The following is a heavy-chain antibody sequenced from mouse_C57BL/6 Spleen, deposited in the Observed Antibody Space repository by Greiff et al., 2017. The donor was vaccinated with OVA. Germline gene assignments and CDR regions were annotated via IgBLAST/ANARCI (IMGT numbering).Heavy chain of an antibody. CDR2: ISSGGSYT. CDR3: ARDYYDYDGAWFAY. D-gene: IGHD2-4*01. V-gene: IGHV5-6*02. CDR1: GFTFSSYG. Sequence: DVKLVESGGDLVKPGGSLKLSCAASGFTFSSYGMSWVRQTPDKRLEWVATISSGGSYTYYPDSVKGRFTISRDNAKNTLYLQMSSLKSEDTAMYDCARDYYDYDGAWFAYWGQGTLVTVSA. J-gene: IGHJ3*01.